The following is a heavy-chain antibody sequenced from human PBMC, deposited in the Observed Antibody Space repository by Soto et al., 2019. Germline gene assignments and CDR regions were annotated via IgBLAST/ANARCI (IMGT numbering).Heavy chain of an antibody. Sequence: GGSLRLSCAASGFTFSSYEMNWVRQAPGKGLEWVSYISSSGSTIYYEDSVKGRFTITRDNAKNSLYLQMNSLRAEDTAVYYCAREHKLYSGSYYDAFDIWGQGTMVTVSS. CDR3: AREHKLYSGSYYDAFDI. CDR2: ISSSGSTI. J-gene: IGHJ3*02. D-gene: IGHD1-26*01. V-gene: IGHV3-48*03. CDR1: GFTFSSYE.